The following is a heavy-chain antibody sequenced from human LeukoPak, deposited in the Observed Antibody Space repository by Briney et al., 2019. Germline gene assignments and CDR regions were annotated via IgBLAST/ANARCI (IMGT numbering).Heavy chain of an antibody. J-gene: IGHJ6*02. Sequence: SQTLSLTCTVSGGSISSGGYYWSWIRQHPGRGLEWIGYIYNTGSTYYNPSLKSRVTMSVEMSENQFSLKLSSVTAADTAVYYCAREPNSCGYSNGFLEVWGQGTAVTVSS. CDR2: IYNTGST. CDR1: GGSISSGGYY. CDR3: AREPNSCGYSNGFLEV. V-gene: IGHV4-31*03. D-gene: IGHD5-18*01.